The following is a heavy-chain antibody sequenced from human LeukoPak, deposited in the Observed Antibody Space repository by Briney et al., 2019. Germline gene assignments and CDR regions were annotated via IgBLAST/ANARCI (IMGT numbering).Heavy chain of an antibody. Sequence: GGSLRLSCAASGFTFSSYSMNWVRQAPGKGLECVSSISSSSSYIYYADSVKGRFTISRDNAKNSLYLQMNSLRAEDTAVYYCARDHYYDAGGAAFDIWGQGTMVTVSS. D-gene: IGHD3-22*01. J-gene: IGHJ3*02. V-gene: IGHV3-21*01. CDR3: ARDHYYDAGGAAFDI. CDR2: ISSSSSYI. CDR1: GFTFSSYS.